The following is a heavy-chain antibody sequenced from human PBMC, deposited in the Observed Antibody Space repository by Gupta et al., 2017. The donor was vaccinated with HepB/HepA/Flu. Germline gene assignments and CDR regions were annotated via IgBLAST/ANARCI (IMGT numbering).Heavy chain of an antibody. CDR1: GFTLSSYG. D-gene: IGHD2-21*02. CDR2: ISYDGSNK. J-gene: IGHJ6*02. CDR3: AKAYCGGDCYSPLAVGYYGMDV. V-gene: IGHV3-30*18. Sequence: GFTLSSYGMHWVRQAPGQGLERVAVISYDGSNKYYADSVKGRFTISRDNSKNTLYLQMNSLRAEDTAVYYCAKAYCGGDCYSPLAVGYYGMDVWGQGTTVTVSS.